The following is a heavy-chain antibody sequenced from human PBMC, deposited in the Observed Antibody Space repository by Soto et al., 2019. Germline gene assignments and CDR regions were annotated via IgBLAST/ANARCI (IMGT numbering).Heavy chain of an antibody. CDR1: GFTFRSYA. CDR2: ISYDGSNK. D-gene: IGHD2-15*01. J-gene: IGHJ6*02. V-gene: IGHV3-30-3*01. Sequence: QVQLVESGGGVVQPGRSLRLSCAASGFTFRSYAMHWVRQAPGKGLACVAVISYDGSNKFYRDYVKGRFTSSRDNSKNTLYLQINSLRYEDTAVYYCARGDREDIAVVIGVRPGEYGVDVWGQGTTVTVSS. CDR3: ARGDREDIAVVIGVRPGEYGVDV.